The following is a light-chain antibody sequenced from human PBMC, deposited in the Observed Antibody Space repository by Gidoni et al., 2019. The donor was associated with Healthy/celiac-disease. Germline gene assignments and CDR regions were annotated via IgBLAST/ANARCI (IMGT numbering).Light chain of an antibody. J-gene: IGKJ4*01. CDR3: QQYDNPVST. CDR1: QDISNY. Sequence: DIQMTQSPSSLSASVGDRVTITCQASQDISNYLNWYQQKPGKAPKLLIYDASNLETGVPSRFSGSGSGTDFTFTISSLQPEDIATYYCQQYDNPVSTFGGGTKVEIK. V-gene: IGKV1-33*01. CDR2: DAS.